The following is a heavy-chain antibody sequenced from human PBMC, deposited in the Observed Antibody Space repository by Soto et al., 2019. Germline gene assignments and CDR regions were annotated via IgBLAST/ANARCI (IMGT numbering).Heavy chain of an antibody. CDR1: GYSFTSYW. D-gene: IGHD6-13*01. Sequence: GESVKISCKGSGYSFTSYWIGWVRQMPGKGLEWMGIIYPGDSDTRYSPSFQGQVTISADKSISTAYLQWSSLKASDTAMYYCARTAAAGKYYYGVDVWGQGTTVTVSS. CDR2: IYPGDSDT. J-gene: IGHJ6*02. V-gene: IGHV5-51*01. CDR3: ARTAAAGKYYYGVDV.